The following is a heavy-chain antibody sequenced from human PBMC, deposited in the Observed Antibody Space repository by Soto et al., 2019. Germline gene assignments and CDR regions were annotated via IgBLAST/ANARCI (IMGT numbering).Heavy chain of an antibody. CDR1: GGSFSGYY. CDR2: INHSGST. V-gene: IGHV4-34*01. D-gene: IGHD2-15*01. Sequence: SETLSLTCAVYGGSFSGYYWSWIRQPPGKGLEWIGEINHSGSTNYNPSLKSRVTISVDTSKNQFSLKLSSVTAADTAAYYCARRICSGGSCYSQVYYFDYWGQGTLVTVSS. CDR3: ARRICSGGSCYSQVYYFDY. J-gene: IGHJ4*02.